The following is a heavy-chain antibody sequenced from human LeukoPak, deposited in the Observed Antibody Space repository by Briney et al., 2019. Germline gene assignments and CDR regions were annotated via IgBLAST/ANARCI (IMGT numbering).Heavy chain of an antibody. V-gene: IGHV1-2*02. Sequence: ASAKVSCKASGYTFTGYYMHWVRQAPGQGLEWMGWINPNSGGTNYAQKFQGRVTMTRDTSISTAYMELSRLRSDDTAVYYCAREVYYDSSGYLDYWGQGTLVTVSS. CDR3: AREVYYDSSGYLDY. CDR1: GYTFTGYY. D-gene: IGHD3-22*01. J-gene: IGHJ4*02. CDR2: INPNSGGT.